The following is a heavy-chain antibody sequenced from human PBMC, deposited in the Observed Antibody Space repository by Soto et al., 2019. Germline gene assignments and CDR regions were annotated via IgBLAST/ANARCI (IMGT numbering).Heavy chain of an antibody. CDR1: GFTFSSYE. Sequence: GGSLRLSCAASGFTFSSYEMNWVRQAPGKGLEWVSYISSSGSTIYYADSVKGRFTISRDNAKNSLYLQMNSLRAEDTAVYYCARGRRWLQREIDYWCQGTLVTVSS. V-gene: IGHV3-48*03. D-gene: IGHD5-12*01. CDR3: ARGRRWLQREIDY. CDR2: ISSSGSTI. J-gene: IGHJ4*02.